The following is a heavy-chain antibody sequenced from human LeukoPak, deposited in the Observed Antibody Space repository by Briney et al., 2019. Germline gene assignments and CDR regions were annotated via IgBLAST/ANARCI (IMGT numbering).Heavy chain of an antibody. V-gene: IGHV3-23*01. CDR2: ISGSGGST. D-gene: IGHD2-21*01. CDR3: ARVVNGPSDY. Sequence: PGGTLRLSCAASGFTFSSYGMSWVRQAPGKGLEWVSAISGSGGSTYYADSVKGRFTISRDNSKNTLYLQMNSLRAEDTAVYYCARVVNGPSDYWGQGTLVTVSS. CDR1: GFTFSSYG. J-gene: IGHJ4*02.